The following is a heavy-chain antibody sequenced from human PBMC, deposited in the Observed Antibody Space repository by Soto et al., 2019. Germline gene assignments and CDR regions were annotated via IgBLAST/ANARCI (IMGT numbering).Heavy chain of an antibody. CDR2: IIPMFGKA. D-gene: IGHD3-22*01. Sequence: ASVKVSCKASGGTFSRYAISWVRQAPGQGLEWMGGIIPMFGKANYAQKFQGRVTITADESTSTGYMELRSLISEDTAVYYCARDGTLYDSSGYYYVYWGQGTLVTVSS. CDR1: GGTFSRYA. J-gene: IGHJ4*02. CDR3: ARDGTLYDSSGYYYVY. V-gene: IGHV1-69*13.